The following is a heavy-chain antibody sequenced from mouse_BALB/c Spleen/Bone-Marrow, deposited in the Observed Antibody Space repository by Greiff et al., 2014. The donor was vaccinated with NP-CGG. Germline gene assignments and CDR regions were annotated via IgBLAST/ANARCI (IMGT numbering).Heavy chain of an antibody. V-gene: IGHV1-69*02. CDR1: GYTFTSYW. D-gene: IGHD1-1*01. CDR3: TRSYGSSYEYYFDY. Sequence: VQLQQSGAELVRPGASVKLSCKASGYTFTSYWINWMKQRPGQGLEWIGNIYPSDSYTNYNQKFKGRATLTVDKSSSTAYMQLSSPTSEDSAVDYCTRSYGSSYEYYFDYWGQGTTLTVSA. J-gene: IGHJ2*01. CDR2: IYPSDSYT.